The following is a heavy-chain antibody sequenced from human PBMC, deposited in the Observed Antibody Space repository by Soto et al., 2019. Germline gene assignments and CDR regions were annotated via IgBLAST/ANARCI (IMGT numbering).Heavy chain of an antibody. CDR3: ARGGPQFVY. D-gene: IGHD3-10*01. V-gene: IGHV4-59*01. CDR1: GGSISSYY. J-gene: IGHJ4*02. CDR2: IYYSGST. Sequence: SETLSLTCTVSGGSISSYYLSWIRQPPGKGLEWIVYIYYSGSTNDNPSLKSRVTISVDTSKNQFSLKLSTVTAADTAVYYCARGGPQFVYWGQGTLVTVSS.